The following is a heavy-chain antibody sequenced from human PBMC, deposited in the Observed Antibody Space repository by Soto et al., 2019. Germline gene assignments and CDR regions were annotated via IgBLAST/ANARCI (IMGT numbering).Heavy chain of an antibody. V-gene: IGHV1-3*01. Sequence: ASVKVSCKASGYTFTSYPTHWVRQAPGQRLEWMGWIDAGNGNTKYSQKFRGRVTFTTDTSASTAYMERRSLRSEDTAVYFCARISCKGGSCYFDFDHWGQGTLVTVSS. CDR2: IDAGNGNT. CDR1: GYTFTSYP. D-gene: IGHD2-15*01. J-gene: IGHJ4*02. CDR3: ARISCKGGSCYFDFDH.